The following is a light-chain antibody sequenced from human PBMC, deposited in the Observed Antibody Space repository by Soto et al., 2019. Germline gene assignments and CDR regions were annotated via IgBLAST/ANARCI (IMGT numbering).Light chain of an antibody. J-gene: IGLJ2*01. CDR1: SSDVGAYNY. Sequence: QSALTQPASVSGSPGQSITISCTGTSSDVGAYNYVSWYQQHPGKAPKLMIFEVINRPSGISNRFSGSKSGNTASLTISGLQAEDEADYYCSSYTGNNINTVVFGGGTKLNVL. V-gene: IGLV2-14*01. CDR3: SSYTGNNINTVV. CDR2: EVI.